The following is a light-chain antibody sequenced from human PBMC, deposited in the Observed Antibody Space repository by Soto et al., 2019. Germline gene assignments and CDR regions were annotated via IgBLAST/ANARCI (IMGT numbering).Light chain of an antibody. Sequence: QSVLTQPASVSGSPGQSITISCTGTSSDVGGYNYVSWYQQHPGKAPKLMIYDVTKRPSGVPNRFSGSKSGNRASLTISGLQDEDEADYYCCSYAGSYSYVFGVGTKLTVL. V-gene: IGLV2-11*01. CDR2: DVT. CDR3: CSYAGSYSYV. CDR1: SSDVGGYNY. J-gene: IGLJ1*01.